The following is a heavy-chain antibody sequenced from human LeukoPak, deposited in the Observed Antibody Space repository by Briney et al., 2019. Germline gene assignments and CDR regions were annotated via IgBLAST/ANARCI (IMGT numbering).Heavy chain of an antibody. Sequence: GGSLRLSCAASGFTFSSYAMSWVHQAPGKGLEWVSAISGSGGSTYYADSVKGRFTISRDNSKNTLYLQMNSLRAEDTAVYYCAKGFGCSSTSCYRRAYYYYMDVWGKGTTVTVSS. J-gene: IGHJ6*03. CDR2: ISGSGGST. D-gene: IGHD2-2*02. CDR1: GFTFSSYA. CDR3: AKGFGCSSTSCYRRAYYYYMDV. V-gene: IGHV3-23*01.